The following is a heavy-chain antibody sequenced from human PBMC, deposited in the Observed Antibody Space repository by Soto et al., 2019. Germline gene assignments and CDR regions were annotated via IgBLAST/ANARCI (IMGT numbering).Heavy chain of an antibody. CDR3: AREHQGGTYCGGDCYGLIDY. J-gene: IGHJ4*02. Sequence: PSETLSLTCTVSGGSISSYYWSWIRQPPGKGLEWIGYIYYSGSTNYNPSLKSRVTISVDTSKNQFSLKLSSVTAADTAVYYCAREHQGGTYCGGDCYGLIDYWGQGTLVTVSS. D-gene: IGHD2-21*02. CDR2: IYYSGST. CDR1: GGSISSYY. V-gene: IGHV4-59*01.